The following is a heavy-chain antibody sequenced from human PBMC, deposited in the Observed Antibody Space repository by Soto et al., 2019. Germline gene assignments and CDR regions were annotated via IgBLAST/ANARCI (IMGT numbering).Heavy chain of an antibody. Sequence: GGSLRRSFAASGFTLSSYAMNWVRQAPGKVLEWVSAIGTNSDTYYADSVKGRFKISRDNFKTTLYLQMNSLRAEDTALYYCAQNYPGTRPFNYWGDGTLVIVSS. D-gene: IGHD1-1*01. CDR2: IGTNSDT. J-gene: IGHJ4*01. V-gene: IGHV3-23*01. CDR3: AQNYPGTRPFNY. CDR1: GFTLSSYA.